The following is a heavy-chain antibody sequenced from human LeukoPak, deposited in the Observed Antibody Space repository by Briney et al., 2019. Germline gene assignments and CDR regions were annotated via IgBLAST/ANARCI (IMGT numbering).Heavy chain of an antibody. J-gene: IGHJ5*02. V-gene: IGHV1-2*02. CDR3: ARNPTLQLWLPEARFDP. Sequence: ASVKVSCKTSLYTFITYYIHWMRQVPGQGFEWMGWINPHSGGTNFAQKFLGRVTITRDTSINTAYMEISRLRSDDTAIYYCARNPTLQLWLPEARFDPWGQGTLVTVSS. D-gene: IGHD5-18*01. CDR2: INPHSGGT. CDR1: LYTFITYY.